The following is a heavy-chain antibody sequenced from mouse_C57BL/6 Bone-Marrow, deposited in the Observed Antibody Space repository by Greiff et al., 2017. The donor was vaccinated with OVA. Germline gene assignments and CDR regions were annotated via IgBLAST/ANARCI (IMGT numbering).Heavy chain of an antibody. CDR3: AREDGLYFDY. Sequence: EVKLMESGGGLVKPGGSLKLSCAASGFTFSSYAMSWVRQTPEKRLEWVATISDGGSYTYYPDNVKGRFTISRDNAKNNLYLQMSQLKSEDTAMYYCAREDGLYFDYWGQGTTLTVSS. J-gene: IGHJ2*01. V-gene: IGHV5-4*01. CDR1: GFTFSSYA. D-gene: IGHD2-3*01. CDR2: ISDGGSYT.